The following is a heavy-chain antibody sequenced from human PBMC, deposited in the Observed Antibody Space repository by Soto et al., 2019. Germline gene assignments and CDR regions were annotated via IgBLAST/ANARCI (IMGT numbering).Heavy chain of an antibody. CDR1: GFTFSSYA. D-gene: IGHD6-13*01. CDR2: ISGSGGST. Sequence: PGGSLRLSCAASGFTFSSYAMSWVRQAPGKGLEWVSAISGSGGSTYYADSVKGRFTISRDNSKNTLYLQMNSLRAEDTAVYYCARELAPYSSTDGMDVWGQGTMVTVSS. CDR3: ARELAPYSSTDGMDV. J-gene: IGHJ6*02. V-gene: IGHV3-23*01.